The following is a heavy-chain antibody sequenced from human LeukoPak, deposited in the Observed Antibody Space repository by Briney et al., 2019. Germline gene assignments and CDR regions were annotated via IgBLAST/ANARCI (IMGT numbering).Heavy chain of an antibody. CDR1: GYTFTGYY. CDR2: INPNSGGT. D-gene: IGHD3-10*01. J-gene: IGHJ5*02. CDR3: ATNILVRDIINWFDP. Sequence: ASVKVSCKASGYTFTGYYMHWVRQAPGQGLEWMGWINPNSGGTNYAQKFQGRVTMTRDTSISTAYMELSSLRYDDTAVYYCATNILVRDIINWFDPWGQGTLVTVSS. V-gene: IGHV1-2*02.